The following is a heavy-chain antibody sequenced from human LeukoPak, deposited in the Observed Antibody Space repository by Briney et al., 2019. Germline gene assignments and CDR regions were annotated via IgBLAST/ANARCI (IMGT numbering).Heavy chain of an antibody. CDR1: GYTFTSYG. J-gene: IGHJ3*02. CDR2: ISAYNGNT. V-gene: IGHV1-18*01. CDR3: ARDARGAAAADDPFDI. D-gene: IGHD6-13*01. Sequence: ASVKVSCKASGYTFTSYGISWVRQAPGQGLEWMGWISAYNGNTNYAQKLQGRVTMTTDISTSTAYMELRSLRSEDTAVYYCARDARGAAAADDPFDIWGQGTMVTVSS.